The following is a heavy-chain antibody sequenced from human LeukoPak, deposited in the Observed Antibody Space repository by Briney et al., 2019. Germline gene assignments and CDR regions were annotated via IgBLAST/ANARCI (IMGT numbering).Heavy chain of an antibody. CDR2: IYADDSDT. Sequence: GESLKISCKGSGYSFSTSWIGWVRQMPGKGLEWMGIIYADDSDTRYSPSFQGQVTISVDKSISTAYLQWSSLKASDTAMYYCARQSTSSPDHWGQGTLVTVSS. CDR3: ARQSTSSPDH. D-gene: IGHD2-2*01. CDR1: GYSFSTSW. J-gene: IGHJ4*02. V-gene: IGHV5-51*01.